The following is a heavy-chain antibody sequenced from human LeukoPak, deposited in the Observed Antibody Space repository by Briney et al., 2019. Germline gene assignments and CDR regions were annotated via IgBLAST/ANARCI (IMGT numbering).Heavy chain of an antibody. D-gene: IGHD6-19*01. Sequence: ASVKVSCKASGDTFTGYYMHWVRQAPGQGLEWMGRINPNSGGTNYAQKFQGRVTMTRDTSISTAYMELSRLRSDDTAVYYCARVAYSSGWWGTSNRYYYYYMDVWGKGTTVTVSS. CDR1: GDTFTGYY. J-gene: IGHJ6*03. CDR3: ARVAYSSGWWGTSNRYYYYYMDV. V-gene: IGHV1-2*06. CDR2: INPNSGGT.